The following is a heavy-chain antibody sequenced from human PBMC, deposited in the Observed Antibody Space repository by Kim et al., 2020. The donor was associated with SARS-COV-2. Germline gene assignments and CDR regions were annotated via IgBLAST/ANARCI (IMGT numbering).Heavy chain of an antibody. Sequence: ASVKVSCKVSGYEITELSLHWVRQTAGEGLEWMGGFDPEDGETLYAPKFQGRVTMTEDTASETAHMELRNLKSEDTAVYYCAARDLVLRLSEWTPSAFDYWGQGALASVSS. V-gene: IGHV1-24*01. CDR3: AARDLVLRLSEWTPSAFDY. D-gene: IGHD3-3*01. J-gene: IGHJ4*02. CDR1: GYEITELS. CDR2: FDPEDGET.